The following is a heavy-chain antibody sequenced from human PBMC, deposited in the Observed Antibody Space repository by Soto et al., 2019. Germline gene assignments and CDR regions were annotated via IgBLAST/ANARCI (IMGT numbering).Heavy chain of an antibody. V-gene: IGHV3-33*03. CDR1: GFTFSSYG. CDR2: IWFDGSNK. J-gene: IGHJ6*02. Sequence: QVQLVESGGGLVPPGRSLRLSCAASGFTFSSYGMHWVRQAPGKGLDWVAVIWFDGSNKYYSDSERGRFTIFRDNSKQTLYLQMNSLRDEDTAVYYCAAAIKLSPKNLYSDGMDVWGQGTTGTVSS. CDR3: AAAIKLSPKNLYSDGMDV. D-gene: IGHD5-18*01.